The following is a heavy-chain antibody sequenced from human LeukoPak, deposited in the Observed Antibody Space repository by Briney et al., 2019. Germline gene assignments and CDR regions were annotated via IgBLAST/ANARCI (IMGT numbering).Heavy chain of an antibody. D-gene: IGHD2-21*02. CDR3: ARMRTRVVTLFDY. V-gene: IGHV4-39*01. CDR2: IYYSGST. Sequence: SETLSLTCTVSGGSITSNSYYWVWIRQPPGKGLEWIGSIYYSGSTYYNSSLKSRVTISVDTSKNQFSLMLSSVTAADTAVYYCARMRTRVVTLFDYWGQGALVTVSS. CDR1: GGSITSNSYY. J-gene: IGHJ4*02.